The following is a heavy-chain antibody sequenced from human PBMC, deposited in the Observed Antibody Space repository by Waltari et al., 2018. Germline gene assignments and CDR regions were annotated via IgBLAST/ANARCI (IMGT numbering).Heavy chain of an antibody. V-gene: IGHV3-49*04. CDR1: GFTFGDYA. J-gene: IGHJ4*02. CDR2: IRSKAYGGTT. D-gene: IGHD5-12*01. Sequence: EVQLVESGGGLVQPGRSLRLSCTASGFTFGDYAMSWVRQAPGKGLEWVGFIRSKAYGGTTEYAASVKGRFTISRDDSKSIAYLQMNSLKTEDTAVYYCTCGDGYNPPGYWGQGTLVTVSS. CDR3: TCGDGYNPPGY.